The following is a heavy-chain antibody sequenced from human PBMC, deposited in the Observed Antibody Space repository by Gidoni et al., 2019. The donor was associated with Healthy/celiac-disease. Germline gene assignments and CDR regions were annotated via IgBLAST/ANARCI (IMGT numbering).Heavy chain of an antibody. Sequence: EVQLVESGGGLVQPGRSLRLSCAASGFTFDDYAMHWVRQAPGKGLEWVSGISWNSGSIGYADSVKGRFTISRDNAKNSLYLQMNSLRAEDTALYYCAKDFKRGNYYYGMDVWGQGTTVTVSS. CDR1: GFTFDDYA. V-gene: IGHV3-9*01. J-gene: IGHJ6*02. CDR3: AKDFKRGNYYYGMDV. CDR2: ISWNSGSI. D-gene: IGHD7-27*01.